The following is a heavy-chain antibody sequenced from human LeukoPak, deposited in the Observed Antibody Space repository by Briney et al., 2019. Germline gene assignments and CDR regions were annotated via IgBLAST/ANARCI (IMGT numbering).Heavy chain of an antibody. CDR2: VYYSGST. J-gene: IGHJ4*02. CDR3: ARAEGTMVRGVDY. D-gene: IGHD3-10*01. V-gene: IGHV4-59*01. Sequence: PSETLSLTCTVSGDSISNYYWNWIRQPPGKGLEWIGYVYYSGSTNYNPSLKSRVTISVDTSKTQFSLKLSSVTAADTAVYYCARAEGTMVRGVDYWGQGTLVTVSS. CDR1: GDSISNYY.